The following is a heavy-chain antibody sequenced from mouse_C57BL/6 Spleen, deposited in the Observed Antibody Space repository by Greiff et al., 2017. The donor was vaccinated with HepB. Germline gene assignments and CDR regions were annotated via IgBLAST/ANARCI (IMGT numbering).Heavy chain of an antibody. Sequence: QVQLQQSGAELVRPGTSVKVSCKASGYAFTNYLIEWVKQRPGQGLEWIGVINPGSGGTNYNEKFKGKATLTADKSSSTAYMQLSSLTSEDSAVYFCARDGDYGAMDYWGQGTSVTVSS. V-gene: IGHV1-54*01. D-gene: IGHD2-13*01. J-gene: IGHJ4*01. CDR3: ARDGDYGAMDY. CDR2: INPGSGGT. CDR1: GYAFTNYL.